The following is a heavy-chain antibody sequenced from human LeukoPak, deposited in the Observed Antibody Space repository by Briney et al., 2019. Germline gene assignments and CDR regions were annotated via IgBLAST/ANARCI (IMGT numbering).Heavy chain of an antibody. D-gene: IGHD2-2*01. CDR3: ARDREYLGLGYCSSTSCFYYYYMDV. J-gene: IGHJ6*03. CDR2: IYTSGST. CDR1: GGSISSYY. Sequence: SETLSLTCTVSGGSISSYYWSWIRRPAGKGLEWIGRIYTSGSTNYNPSLKSRVTMSVDTSKNQFSLKLSSVTAADTAVYYCARDREYLGLGYCSSTSCFYYYYMDVWGKGTTVTVSS. V-gene: IGHV4-4*07.